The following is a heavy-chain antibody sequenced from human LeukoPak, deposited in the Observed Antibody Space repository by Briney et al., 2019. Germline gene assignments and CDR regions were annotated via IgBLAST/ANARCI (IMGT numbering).Heavy chain of an antibody. Sequence: PGRSLRLSCAASGLTFSSYGMHWVRQAPGKGLEWVAVIWYDGSNKYYADSVKGRFTISGDNSKNTLYLQMNSLRAEDTAVYYCARAYYGSGSYYYGMDVWGQGTTVTVSS. CDR3: ARAYYGSGSYYYGMDV. D-gene: IGHD3-10*01. V-gene: IGHV3-33*08. J-gene: IGHJ6*02. CDR2: IWYDGSNK. CDR1: GLTFSSYG.